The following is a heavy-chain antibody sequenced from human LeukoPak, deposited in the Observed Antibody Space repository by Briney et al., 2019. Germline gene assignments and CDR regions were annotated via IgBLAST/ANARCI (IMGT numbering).Heavy chain of an antibody. CDR3: ARGGNSGSYFSPRSHFDY. J-gene: IGHJ4*02. D-gene: IGHD1-26*01. V-gene: IGHV4-59*01. Sequence: SETLSLTCTVSGGSISSYYWSWIRQPPGKGLEWIGYIYYSGSTNYNPSLKSRVTISVDTSKNQFSLKLSSVTAADTAVYYCARGGNSGSYFSPRSHFDYWGQGTLVTVSS. CDR2: IYYSGST. CDR1: GGSISSYY.